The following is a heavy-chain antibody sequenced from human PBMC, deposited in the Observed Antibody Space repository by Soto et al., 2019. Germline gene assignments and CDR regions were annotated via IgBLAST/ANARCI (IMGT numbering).Heavy chain of an antibody. CDR3: ARAISGYVT. CDR2: INAGNGDP. J-gene: IGHJ4*02. CDR1: GINYNTYA. D-gene: IGHD5-12*01. Sequence: QVQLVQSGAEMKKPGASVKLSCKTSGINYNTYAIHWVRQAPGQGLEWLGRINAGNGDPRYSQNFQGRVTLTRDTAASTVYMDLDSLKSEDTGVYYCARAISGYVTWGQGTLVTVSS. V-gene: IGHV1-3*01.